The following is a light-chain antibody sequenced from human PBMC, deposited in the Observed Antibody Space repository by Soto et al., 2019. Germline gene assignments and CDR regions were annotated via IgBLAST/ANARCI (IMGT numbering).Light chain of an antibody. J-gene: IGLJ1*01. CDR3: TSYTSGSLYV. Sequence: QSVLTQPASVSWSPGQSITISCTGTSSDFGAYNYVSWYQQYPGKVPKLLIYNVSNRPSGVSNRFSGSKSGNTASLTISGLQAEDEADYFCTSYTSGSLYVFGTGTKLTVL. CDR1: SSDFGAYNY. V-gene: IGLV2-14*01. CDR2: NVS.